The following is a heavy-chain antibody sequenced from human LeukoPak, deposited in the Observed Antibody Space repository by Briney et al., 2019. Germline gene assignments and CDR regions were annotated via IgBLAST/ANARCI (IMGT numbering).Heavy chain of an antibody. CDR2: INPNSGGT. Sequence: ASVKVSCKASEYTFTCYYMHWVRQAPGQGLEWMGWINPNSGGTNYAQKFQGRVTMTRDTSISTAYMELSRLRSDDTAVYYCARPYREGVAGSSFLSFDYWGQGTLVTVSS. J-gene: IGHJ4*02. D-gene: IGHD6-6*01. CDR3: ARPYREGVAGSSFLSFDY. V-gene: IGHV1-2*02. CDR1: EYTFTCYY.